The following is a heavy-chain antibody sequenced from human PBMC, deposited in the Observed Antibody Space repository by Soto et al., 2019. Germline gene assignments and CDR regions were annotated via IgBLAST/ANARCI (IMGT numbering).Heavy chain of an antibody. J-gene: IGHJ5*02. V-gene: IGHV4-34*01. CDR2: INHSGSP. CDR3: ATANWSHHYFDP. CDR1: GGSFSGYY. Sequence: QVRLQQWGTGLLKSSETLSLTCAVYGGSFSGYYWSWLRQPPGQGLEWIGEINHSGSPNYNPSLKSRVTISVDTSKNQFSLKMPSVTAADTAVYYCATANWSHHYFDPWGQGTLVTVSS. D-gene: IGHD1-1*01.